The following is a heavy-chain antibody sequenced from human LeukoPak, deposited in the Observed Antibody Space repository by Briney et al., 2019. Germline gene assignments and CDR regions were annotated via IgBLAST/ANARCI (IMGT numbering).Heavy chain of an antibody. D-gene: IGHD2-15*01. J-gene: IGHJ6*02. V-gene: IGHV1-46*01. Sequence: GASVKVSCKASGYTFTSYYMHWVRQAPGQGLEWMGIINPSGGSTSYAQKFQGRVTMTRDTSTSTVYMELSSLGSEDTAVYYCARDQGYCSGGSCYGEDGMDVWGQGTTVTVSS. CDR2: INPSGGST. CDR1: GYTFTSYY. CDR3: ARDQGYCSGGSCYGEDGMDV.